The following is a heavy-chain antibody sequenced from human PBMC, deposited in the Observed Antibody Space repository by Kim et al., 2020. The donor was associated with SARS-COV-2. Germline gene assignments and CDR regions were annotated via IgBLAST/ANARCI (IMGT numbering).Heavy chain of an antibody. V-gene: IGHV1-2*02. D-gene: IGHD6-13*01. J-gene: IGHJ1*01. CDR3: ARDPYSSSWDFQH. Sequence: AQKFQGRVTMTRDTSISTAYMELSRLRSDDTAVYYCARDPYSSSWDFQHWGQGTLVTVSS.